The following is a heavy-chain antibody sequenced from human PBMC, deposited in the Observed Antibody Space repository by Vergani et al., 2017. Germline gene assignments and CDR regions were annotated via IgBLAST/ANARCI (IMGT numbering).Heavy chain of an antibody. V-gene: IGHV3-49*03. Sequence: EVQLVESGGGLVQPGRSLRLSCTASGFTFGDYAMSWFRQAPGKGLEWVGFIRSKAYGGTTEYAASVKGRFTISRDDSKSIAYLQMNSLKAEDTAVYCCTRVPYDYVWGSDRYDIWGQGTMVTVSS. CDR2: IRSKAYGGTT. CDR3: TRVPYDYVWGSDRYDI. D-gene: IGHD3-16*02. J-gene: IGHJ3*02. CDR1: GFTFGDYA.